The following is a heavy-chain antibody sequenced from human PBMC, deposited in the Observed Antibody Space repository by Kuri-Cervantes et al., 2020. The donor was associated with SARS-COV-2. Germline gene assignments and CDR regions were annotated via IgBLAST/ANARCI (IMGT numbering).Heavy chain of an antibody. Sequence: SETLSLTCTVSGGSISSYYWSWIRQPAGKGLEWIGSIYYSGSTYYNPSLKSRVTISVDTSKNQFSLKLSSVTAADTAVYYCARHSAFGELLYWFDPWGQGTLVTVSS. CDR3: ARHSAFGELLYWFDP. CDR2: IYYSGST. D-gene: IGHD3-10*01. CDR1: GGSISSYY. J-gene: IGHJ5*02. V-gene: IGHV4-59*05.